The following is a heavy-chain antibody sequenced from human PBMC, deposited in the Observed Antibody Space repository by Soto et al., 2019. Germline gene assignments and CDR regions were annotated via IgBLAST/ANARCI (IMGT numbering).Heavy chain of an antibody. V-gene: IGHV1-18*01. CDR3: ARDTSFYFDY. J-gene: IGHJ4*02. CDR2: ITPYNGNT. Sequence: SVKVSCKASNYTFITYGITCVRQAPGQGLEWVGWITPYNGNTNYGQNFQGRVTMTADTSTSTAYMELGSLTTDDTAVYYCARDTSFYFDYWGQGTRVTVSS. CDR1: NYTFITYG. D-gene: IGHD2-2*01.